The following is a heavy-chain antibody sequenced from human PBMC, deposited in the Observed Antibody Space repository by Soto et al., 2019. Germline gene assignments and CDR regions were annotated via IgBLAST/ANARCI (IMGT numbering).Heavy chain of an antibody. Sequence: GGSLRLSCAASGFTFSNAWMNWVRQAPGKGLEWVGRIKSKTDGGTTDYAAPVKGRFTISRDDSKNTLYLQMNSLKTEDTAVYYCTTRKSDIWGSSSPPYGGMDVWGQGTTVTVSS. CDR2: IKSKTDGGTT. J-gene: IGHJ6*02. V-gene: IGHV3-15*07. CDR1: GFTFSNAW. D-gene: IGHD6-6*01. CDR3: TTRKSDIWGSSSPPYGGMDV.